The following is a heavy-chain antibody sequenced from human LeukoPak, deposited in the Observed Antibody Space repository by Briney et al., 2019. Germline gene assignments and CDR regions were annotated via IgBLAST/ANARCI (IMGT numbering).Heavy chain of an antibody. CDR3: ARGTDTSTNWFDP. D-gene: IGHD5-18*01. J-gene: IGHJ5*02. V-gene: IGHV4-39*07. Sequence: PSETLSLTCTVSGGSISSSSYYWGWIRQPPGKGLEWIGSIYYSGSTYYNPSLKSRVTISVDTSKNQFSLNLRSVTAADTAVYYCARGTDTSTNWFDPWGQGTLVTVSS. CDR2: IYYSGST. CDR1: GGSISSSSYY.